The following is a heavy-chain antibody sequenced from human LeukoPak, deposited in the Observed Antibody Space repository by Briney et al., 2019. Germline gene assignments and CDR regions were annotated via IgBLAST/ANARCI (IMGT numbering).Heavy chain of an antibody. CDR3: AKNRGALNYMDV. CDR2: ISGSGGTT. V-gene: IGHV3-23*01. J-gene: IGHJ6*03. Sequence: PGGSLRLSCAASGFTFSSYAMSWVRQAPGKGLEWVSGISGSGGTTYYADSVKGRFTISRDNSKNTLYLQMNSLRAEDTAVYYCAKNRGALNYMDVWGKVTTVTVSS. CDR1: GFTFSSYA. D-gene: IGHD1-14*01.